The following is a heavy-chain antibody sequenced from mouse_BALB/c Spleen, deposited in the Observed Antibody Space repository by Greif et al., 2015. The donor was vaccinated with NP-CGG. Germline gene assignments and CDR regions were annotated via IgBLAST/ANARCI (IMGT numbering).Heavy chain of an antibody. V-gene: IGHV1-69*02. CDR2: IDPSDSET. J-gene: IGHJ2*01. Sequence: VQLQQSGAELVKPGAPVKLSCKASGYTFTSYWMNWVKQRPGRGLEWIGRIDPSDSETHYNQKFKDKATLTVDKSSSTAYIQLSSLTSGDSAVYYCARGYYGSSDYFDYWGQGTTLTVSS. CDR3: ARGYYGSSDYFDY. CDR1: GYTFTSYW. D-gene: IGHD1-1*01.